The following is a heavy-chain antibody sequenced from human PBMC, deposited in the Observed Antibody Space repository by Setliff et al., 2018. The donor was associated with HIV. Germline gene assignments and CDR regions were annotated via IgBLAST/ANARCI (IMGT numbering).Heavy chain of an antibody. J-gene: IGHJ6*03. Sequence: PSETLSLTCTVSGGSISSGGYYWSWIRQHPGKGPEWIGYIYYNGSTYYNPSLKSRVSMSVDTSKAQVSLKVNSVTAADTAVYYCARGARLLAAYRERWDYYYMGVWGKGTTVTVSS. V-gene: IGHV4-31*03. D-gene: IGHD1-26*01. CDR3: ARGARLLAAYRERWDYYYMGV. CDR1: GGSISSGGYY. CDR2: IYYNGST.